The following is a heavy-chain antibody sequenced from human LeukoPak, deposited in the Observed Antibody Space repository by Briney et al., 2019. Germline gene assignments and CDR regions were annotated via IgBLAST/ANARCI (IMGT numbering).Heavy chain of an antibody. V-gene: IGHV4-59*02. CDR3: SEGYFEPFDH. CDR1: GASVSSSH. CDR2: LSYTGKT. Sequence: PSETLSLTCGVSGASVSSSHWNWIRQFPGKGLEWIGCLSYTGKTDYNPALTGRAVISLGTSNNQVSLKLRSVSTADTAIYYCSEGYFEPFDHWGQGTLVTVPS. J-gene: IGHJ4*02. D-gene: IGHD2/OR15-2a*01.